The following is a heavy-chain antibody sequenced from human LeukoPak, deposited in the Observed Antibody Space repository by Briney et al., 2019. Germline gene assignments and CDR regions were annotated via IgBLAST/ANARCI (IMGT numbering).Heavy chain of an antibody. J-gene: IGHJ4*02. Sequence: ASVKVSCKASGYTFTSYAMHWVRQAPGQRLEWMGWINAGNGNTKYSQEFQGRVTITRDTSASTAYMELSSLRSEDMAVYYCARAYLSIAVAGTRDYFDYWGQGTLVTVSS. D-gene: IGHD6-19*01. CDR1: GYTFTSYA. V-gene: IGHV1-3*03. CDR2: INAGNGNT. CDR3: ARAYLSIAVAGTRDYFDY.